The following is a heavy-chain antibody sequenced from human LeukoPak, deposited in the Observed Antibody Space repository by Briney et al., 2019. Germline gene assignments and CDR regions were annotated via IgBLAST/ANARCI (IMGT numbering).Heavy chain of an antibody. CDR3: ARGPQVLRAYSSGWPHFDN. CDR1: GYTFTSYG. V-gene: IGHV1-18*01. J-gene: IGHJ4*02. CDR2: ISAYNGNT. D-gene: IGHD6-19*01. Sequence: ASVKVSCTASGYTFTSYGISWVRQAPGQGLKWMGWISAYNGNTNYAQKLQGRVTMTTDTSTSTAYMELRSLKSDDTAVYYCARGPQVLRAYSSGWPHFDNWGQGTLVTVSS.